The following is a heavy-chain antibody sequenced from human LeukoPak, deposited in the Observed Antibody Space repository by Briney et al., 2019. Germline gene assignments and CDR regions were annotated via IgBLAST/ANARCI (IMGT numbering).Heavy chain of an antibody. CDR1: GDSVSTNSAT. CDR2: TYYRSTWYN. V-gene: IGHV6-1*01. J-gene: IGHJ5*02. D-gene: IGHD2-2*01. Sequence: SQTLSLTCAISGDSVSTNSATWNWIRQSPSRGLEWLGRTYYRSTWYNDYAVSVRGRITVNPDTSKNQFSLHLNSVTPEDTAVYYCARRLTQYDCFDPWGQGILVTVSS. CDR3: ARRLTQYDCFDP.